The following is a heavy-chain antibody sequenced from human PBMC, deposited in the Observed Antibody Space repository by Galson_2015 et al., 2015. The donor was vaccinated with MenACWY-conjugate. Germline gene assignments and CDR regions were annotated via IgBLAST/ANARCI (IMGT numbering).Heavy chain of an antibody. CDR3: TRVAVHCASTACYLVDY. CDR2: ISSSRGYM. V-gene: IGHV3-21*01. D-gene: IGHD2-15*01. J-gene: IGHJ4*02. Sequence: SLRLSCAASGFTFSSYSMNWVRQAPGKGLEWVSSISSSRGYMYYADSVKGRFTISRDNAKNSLYLQMHSLSAEDTAVYYCTRVAVHCASTACYLVDYWGQGTLVTCSS. CDR1: GFTFSSYS.